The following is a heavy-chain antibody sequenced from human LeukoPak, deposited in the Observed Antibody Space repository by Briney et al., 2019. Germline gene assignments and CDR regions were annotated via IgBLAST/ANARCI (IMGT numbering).Heavy chain of an antibody. J-gene: IGHJ4*02. Sequence: PGGSLRLSCRASGFSVDSVFMNWVRQPPGKGLEWVSFIMPGGHIDYTDSVKGRFTISRDSFKNTLSLQMNSLRVDDSAVYYCAXXNSATTTFDFWGQGTLVTVSS. CDR2: IMPGGHI. CDR3: AXXNSATTTFDF. V-gene: IGHV3-66*01. CDR1: GFSVDSVF. D-gene: IGHD4-17*01.